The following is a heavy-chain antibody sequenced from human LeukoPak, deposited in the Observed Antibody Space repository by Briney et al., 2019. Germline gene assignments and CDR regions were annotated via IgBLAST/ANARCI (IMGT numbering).Heavy chain of an antibody. Sequence: GGSLRLSCAASGFTFSSYEMNWVRQAPGKGLEWVSYISSSGSTIYYADPVKGRFTISRDNAKNSLYLQMNSLRAEDTAVYYCAELGITMIGGVWGKGTTVTVSS. D-gene: IGHD3-10*02. CDR2: ISSSGSTI. CDR3: AELGITMIGGV. J-gene: IGHJ6*04. CDR1: GFTFSSYE. V-gene: IGHV3-48*03.